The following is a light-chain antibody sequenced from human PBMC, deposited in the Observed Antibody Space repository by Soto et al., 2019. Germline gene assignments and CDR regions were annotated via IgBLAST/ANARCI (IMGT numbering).Light chain of an antibody. Sequence: QSVLTQPPSASGTPGQRVTISCSGSSSNIGSNTVHWYQQLPGTAPKLLIYNTDQRPSGVPDRFSGSKSGTSASLAITGLRSEDESDYYCTAWDDSLNGVVFGGGTKLTVL. J-gene: IGLJ2*01. CDR1: SSNIGSNT. CDR2: NTD. V-gene: IGLV1-44*01. CDR3: TAWDDSLNGVV.